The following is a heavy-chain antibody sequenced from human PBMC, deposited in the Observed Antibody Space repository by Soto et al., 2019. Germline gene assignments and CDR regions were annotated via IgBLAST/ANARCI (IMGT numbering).Heavy chain of an antibody. D-gene: IGHD3-22*01. CDR1: GFTFSSYA. Sequence: LSCAASGFTFSSYAMHWVRQAPGKGLEYVSAISGNGGSTYYADSVKGRFTISRDNSKNTLYLQMGSLRAEDMAVYYCARSSDSSGYARRVMDVWGQGTTVTVSS. V-gene: IGHV3-64*02. CDR2: ISGNGGST. J-gene: IGHJ6*02. CDR3: ARSSDSSGYARRVMDV.